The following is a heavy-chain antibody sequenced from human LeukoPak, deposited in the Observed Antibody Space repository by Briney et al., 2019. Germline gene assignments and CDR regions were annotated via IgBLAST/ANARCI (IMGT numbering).Heavy chain of an antibody. J-gene: IGHJ4*02. D-gene: IGHD7-27*01. CDR2: INSVGTST. CDR3: AKGNWGYYFDY. CDR1: GFTFSSYW. Sequence: GGSLRLSCAASGFTFSSYWMHWVRQAPGEGLVWVSRINSVGTSTSYADSVKGRFTISRDNSKHTLYLQMNSLRAEDTAVYYCAKGNWGYYFDYWGQGTLVTVSS. V-gene: IGHV3-74*01.